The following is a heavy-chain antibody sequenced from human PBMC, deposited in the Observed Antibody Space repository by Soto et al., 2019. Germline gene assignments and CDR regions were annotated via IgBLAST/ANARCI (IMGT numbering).Heavy chain of an antibody. J-gene: IGHJ6*03. CDR2: IHPNSGGT. CDR3: ARGIYYYYYYLDV. CDR1: GYTITGQY. V-gene: IGHV1-2*04. Sequence: ASVKVSSKASGYTITGQYMHWVRQAPRQGLEWMGWIHPNSGGTNYAQKFQGWVTITRDTSASTAYMELSSLRSEDTAVYYCARGIYYYYYYLDVWGKGTPVTVSS.